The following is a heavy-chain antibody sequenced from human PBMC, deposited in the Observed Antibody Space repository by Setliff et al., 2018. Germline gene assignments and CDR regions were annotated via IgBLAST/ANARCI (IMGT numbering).Heavy chain of an antibody. Sequence: SETRSPTRAVSAYSISNVFYWAWGRQHTGKRLEWIGSVSYFGSGYYNPPLRGRVATSLDTSKNQLSLKLTSVTAADSAVYYCRLWSHDYHNDYWGQGTVVTVSS. CDR3: RLWSHDYHNDY. CDR1: AYSISNVFY. J-gene: IGHJ4*02. D-gene: IGHD3-16*01. V-gene: IGHV4-38-2*01. CDR2: VSYFGSG.